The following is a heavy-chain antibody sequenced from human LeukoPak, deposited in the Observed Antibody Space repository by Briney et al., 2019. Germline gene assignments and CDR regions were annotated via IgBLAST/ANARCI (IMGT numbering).Heavy chain of an antibody. CDR2: ISDRSYSI. D-gene: IGHD6-13*01. Sequence: GGSLRLSCATSGFTFTSYGMSWVRQAPGKGLQWVAHISDRSYSIYYAESVKGRFAISRDNAKKSIYLQMNGLKTEDTAVYYCTRDFRWASDYWGQGTLVTVSS. J-gene: IGHJ4*02. CDR3: TRDFRWASDY. CDR1: GFTFTSYG. V-gene: IGHV3-48*01.